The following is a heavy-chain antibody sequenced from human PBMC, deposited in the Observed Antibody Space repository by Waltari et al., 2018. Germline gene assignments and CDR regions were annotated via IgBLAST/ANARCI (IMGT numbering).Heavy chain of an antibody. J-gene: IGHJ4*02. V-gene: IGHV1-69*02. D-gene: IGHD1-1*01. CDR2: IIRLLGIS. CDR1: GGTFSTYT. Sequence: HVQLEQSGAEVKKPGSSVKVSCKASGGTFSTYTVTWVRQAPGQGLEWMGSIIRLLGISKYAQSLQARLTITVDQSTNTGYMELNNLRPEDTGVYYCARSGEMKGTVDYWGQGTLVTVSS. CDR3: ARSGEMKGTVDY.